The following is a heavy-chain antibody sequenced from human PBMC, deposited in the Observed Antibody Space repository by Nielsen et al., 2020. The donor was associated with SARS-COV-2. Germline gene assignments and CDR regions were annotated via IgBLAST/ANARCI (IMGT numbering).Heavy chain of an antibody. CDR3: ARRAVAANFDY. Sequence: GESLKISCKGSGYSFTNHFISWVRHVSGKGLEWMGRIDPSDSYTNCSPSFQGHVTISADKSISTAYLQWSSLKASDSAMYYCARRAVAANFDYWGQGTLVTVSS. V-gene: IGHV5-10-1*01. D-gene: IGHD6-19*01. CDR1: GYSFTNHF. CDR2: IDPSDSYT. J-gene: IGHJ4*02.